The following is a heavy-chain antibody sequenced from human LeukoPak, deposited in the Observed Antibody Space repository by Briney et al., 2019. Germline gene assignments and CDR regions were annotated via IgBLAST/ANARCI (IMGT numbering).Heavy chain of an antibody. D-gene: IGHD1-26*01. J-gene: IGHJ4*02. CDR1: GYTFTSYG. V-gene: IGHV1-18*01. CDR2: ISAYNGNT. CDR3: ARDRGAFSGSYDLDY. Sequence: ASVKVSCKASGYTFTSYGISWVRQAPGQGLEWMGWISAYNGNTNYAQKLQGRATMTTDTSTSTAYMELRSLRSDDTAVYYCARDRGAFSGSYDLDYWGQGTLVTVSS.